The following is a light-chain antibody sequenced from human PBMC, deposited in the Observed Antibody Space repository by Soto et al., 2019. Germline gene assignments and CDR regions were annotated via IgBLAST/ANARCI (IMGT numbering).Light chain of an antibody. CDR2: GAS. CDR3: QQGDSTPIT. CDR1: QSITSY. J-gene: IGKJ5*01. V-gene: IGKV1-39*01. Sequence: DIQMTQSPSSLSASVGDRVTITCRAGQSITSYLNWYQQKPGKAPKLLIYGASTLQSGVPSRFSGSGSGTDFTLTISSLQPEDFATYYCQQGDSTPITFGQGTRLEIK.